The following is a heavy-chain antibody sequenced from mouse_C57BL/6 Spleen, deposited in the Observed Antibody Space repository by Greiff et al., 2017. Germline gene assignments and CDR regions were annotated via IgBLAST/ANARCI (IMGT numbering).Heavy chain of an antibody. V-gene: IGHV1-82*01. CDR2: IYPGDGDT. CDR3: APYYSNHYYAMDY. D-gene: IGHD2-5*01. CDR1: GYAFSSSW. J-gene: IGHJ4*01. Sequence: VKLMESGPELVKPGASVKISCKASGYAFSSSWMNWVKQRPGKGLEWIGRIYPGDGDTNYNGKFKGKATLTADKSSSTAYMQLSSLTSEDSAVYFCAPYYSNHYYAMDYWGQGTSVTVSS.